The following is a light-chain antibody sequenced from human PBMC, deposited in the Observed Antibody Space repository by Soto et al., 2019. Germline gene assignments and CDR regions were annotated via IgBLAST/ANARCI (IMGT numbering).Light chain of an antibody. CDR3: QQYGSSPTT. CDR1: QTVLNNY. CDR2: GAS. J-gene: IGKJ1*01. V-gene: IGKV3-20*01. Sequence: EIVLTQSPGTLSLSPGERATLSCRASQTVLNNYLTWYQQKPGQAPRRLIFGASIRATGIPDRFSGSGSGTDLTLTISRLEPEDFAVYYCQQYGSSPTTFGQGTKVDIK.